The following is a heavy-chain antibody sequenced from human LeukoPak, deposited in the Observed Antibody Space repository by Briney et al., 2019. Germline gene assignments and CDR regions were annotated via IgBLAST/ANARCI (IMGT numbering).Heavy chain of an antibody. CDR3: ARDGTKGAFDI. CDR1: GFTFSTYN. Sequence: PGGSLRLSCAASGFTFSTYNMNWVRQAPGKGLEWVSSISVGSSFIYYADSVRGRFTISRDNAKNSLYLQMNSLRAEDTAVFYCARDGTKGAFDIWGQGTMVTVSS. CDR2: ISVGSSFI. J-gene: IGHJ3*02. V-gene: IGHV3-21*01. D-gene: IGHD1-7*01.